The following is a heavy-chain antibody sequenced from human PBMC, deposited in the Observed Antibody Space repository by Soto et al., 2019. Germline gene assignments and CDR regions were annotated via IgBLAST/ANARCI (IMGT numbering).Heavy chain of an antibody. D-gene: IGHD5-12*01. Sequence: QVQLVQSGAEVKKPGSSVKLSCKASGGTFSSSAISWVRQAPGQGLEWMGGIIPIFRTPDYAQKFQGRVTITADEPTTQALMGRSSLRSEATAVNSVARDKARLQLGGTYYYIMDAWAKGPRSPSP. CDR2: IIPIFRTP. CDR1: GGTFSSSA. V-gene: IGHV1-69*12. J-gene: IGHJ6*02. CDR3: ARDKARLQLGGTYYYIMDA.